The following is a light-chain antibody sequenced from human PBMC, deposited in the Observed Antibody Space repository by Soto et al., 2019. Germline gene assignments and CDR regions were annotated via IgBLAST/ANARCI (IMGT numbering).Light chain of an antibody. CDR1: QSVSIN. Sequence: EIVMTQSPATLSVSPGERATVSCRASQSVSINLAWYQQRPGQAPRLLIYVASTRATGTPARFSSSGSGTEFTLTISSLQSEDFAVYYCQQYNNWPWTFGQGTKVEIK. J-gene: IGKJ1*01. V-gene: IGKV3-15*01. CDR2: VAS. CDR3: QQYNNWPWT.